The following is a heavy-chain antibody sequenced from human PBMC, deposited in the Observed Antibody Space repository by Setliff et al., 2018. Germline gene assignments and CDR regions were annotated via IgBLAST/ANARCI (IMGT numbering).Heavy chain of an antibody. J-gene: IGHJ4*02. CDR2: IYNSGST. CDR1: ADSISSSYDY. D-gene: IGHD5-12*01. V-gene: IGHV4-39*01. Sequence: PSETLSLTCNVSADSISSSYDYWAWIRQPPGKGLEWIGSIYNSGSTYYNPPLKSRVSISVDTSKNQFSLKLSSVTAADTAVYYCARLGYRGDLDYWGQGTLVTVSS. CDR3: ARLGYRGDLDY.